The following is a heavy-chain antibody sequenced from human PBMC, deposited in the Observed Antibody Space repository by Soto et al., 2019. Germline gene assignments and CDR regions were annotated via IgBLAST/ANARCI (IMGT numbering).Heavy chain of an antibody. Sequence: PGGSLRLSCAAAGFTFRNYGMHWVRQAPGKGLEWVSYINYDGSSTYYADSVKGRFTISRDNGKNKLYLQMNSLRGEDTAVYYCPIYCGSGSCFTSQGRNPWGQGTLGTVSS. CDR3: PIYCGSGSCFTSQGRNP. CDR2: INYDGSST. V-gene: IGHV3-74*01. CDR1: GFTFRNYG. D-gene: IGHD2-2*02. J-gene: IGHJ4*02.